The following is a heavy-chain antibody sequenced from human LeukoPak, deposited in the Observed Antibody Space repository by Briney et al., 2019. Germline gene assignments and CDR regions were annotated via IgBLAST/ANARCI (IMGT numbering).Heavy chain of an antibody. Sequence: ASVKVSCKASGYTFTSYYMHWVRQAPGQGLEWMGRINPNSGGTNYAQKFQGRVTMTRDTSISTAYMELSRLRSDDTAVYYCARVLTGDGGGFDYWGQGTLVTVSS. CDR3: ARVLTGDGGGFDY. D-gene: IGHD7-27*01. CDR1: GYTFTSYY. V-gene: IGHV1-2*06. CDR2: INPNSGGT. J-gene: IGHJ4*02.